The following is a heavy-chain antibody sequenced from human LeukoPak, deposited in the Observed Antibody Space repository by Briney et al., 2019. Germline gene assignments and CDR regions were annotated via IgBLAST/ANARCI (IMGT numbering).Heavy chain of an antibody. J-gene: IGHJ5*02. CDR3: ATVGRNNWFDL. V-gene: IGHV3-53*01. Sequence: PGGSLRLSCAAPGFTVSSKHMGWVRQAPGEGLDWVLSIYSGGSIYFADSVKGRFTISRDNSENTLYLQMNSLRAEDTALYYCATVGRNNWFDLWGQGTPVTVSS. CDR2: IYSGGSI. CDR1: GFTVSSKH.